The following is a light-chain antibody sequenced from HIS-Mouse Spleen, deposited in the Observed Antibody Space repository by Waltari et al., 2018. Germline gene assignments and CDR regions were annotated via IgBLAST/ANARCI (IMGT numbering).Light chain of an antibody. CDR3: QTWGTGIVV. J-gene: IGLJ2*01. CDR2: LNSDGSH. V-gene: IGLV4-69*01. Sequence: QLVLTQSPSASASLGASVKLTLTLISGHSSYAIAWHQQQPEKGPRYLMKLNSDGSHSKGDGIPDRFSGSSSGAERYLTISSLQSEDEADYYCQTWGTGIVVFGGGTKLTVL. CDR1: SGHSSYA.